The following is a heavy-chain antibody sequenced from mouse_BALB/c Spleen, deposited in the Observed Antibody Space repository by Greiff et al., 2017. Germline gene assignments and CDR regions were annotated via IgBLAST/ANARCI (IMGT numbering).Heavy chain of an antibody. D-gene: IGHD1-2*01. CDR2: IYPGSGST. V-gene: IGHV1S22*01. J-gene: IGHJ3*01. CDR3: TRGALLRPFAY. CDR1: GYTFTSYW. Sequence: LQQPGSELVRPGASVKLSCKASGYTFTSYWMHWVKQRPGQGLEWIGNIYPGSGSTNYDEKFKSKATLTVDTSSSTAYMQLSSLTSEDSAVYYCTRGALLRPFAYWGQGTLVTVSA.